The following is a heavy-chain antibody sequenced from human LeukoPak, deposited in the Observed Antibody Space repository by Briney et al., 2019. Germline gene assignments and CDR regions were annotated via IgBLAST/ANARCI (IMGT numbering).Heavy chain of an antibody. Sequence: SETLSLTCAVYGGSFSGYYWSWIRQPPGKGPEWIGEINHSGSTNYNPSLKSRVTISVDTSKNQFSLKLSSVTAADTAVYYCARGPRFIGIVVVVAATRGSFWFDPWGQGTLVTVSS. CDR3: ARGPRFIGIVVVVAATRGSFWFDP. CDR1: GGSFSGYY. D-gene: IGHD2-15*01. J-gene: IGHJ5*02. V-gene: IGHV4-34*01. CDR2: INHSGST.